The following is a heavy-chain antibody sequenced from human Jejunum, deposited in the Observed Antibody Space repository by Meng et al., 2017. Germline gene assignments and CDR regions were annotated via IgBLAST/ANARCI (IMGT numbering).Heavy chain of an antibody. CDR2: IYYSEST. CDR3: ARDHGSSNWLYY. J-gene: IGHJ4*02. Sequence: LQLEGWGPGLVKPSEPLSLTCTVSGDSSSKYFWGWIRQPPGKGLEWIGTIYYSESTYYNPSLESRVTISVDTSKNEFSLKLSSVTAADTAVYYCARDHGSSNWLYYWGQGTLVTVSS. CDR1: GDSSSKYF. D-gene: IGHD6-13*01. V-gene: IGHV4-39*07.